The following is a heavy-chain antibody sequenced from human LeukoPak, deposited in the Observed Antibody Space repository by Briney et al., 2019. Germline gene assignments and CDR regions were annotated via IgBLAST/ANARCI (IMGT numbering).Heavy chain of an antibody. Sequence: GGSLRLSCAASGFTFSSYAMHWVRQAPGKGLEWVAVISYDGSNKYYADSVKGRFTISRDNSKNTLYLQMNSLRAEDTAVYYCAREGGSPVVPTGFDYWGLGTLVTVSS. CDR2: ISYDGSNK. V-gene: IGHV3-30*01. CDR3: AREGGSPVVPTGFDY. J-gene: IGHJ4*02. CDR1: GFTFSSYA. D-gene: IGHD3-22*01.